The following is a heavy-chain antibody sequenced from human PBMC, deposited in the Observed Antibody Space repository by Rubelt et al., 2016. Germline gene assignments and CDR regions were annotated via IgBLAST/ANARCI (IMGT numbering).Heavy chain of an antibody. CDR1: GFTFSSYW. D-gene: IGHD2-15*01. J-gene: IGHJ4*02. Sequence: GGSLRLSCAASGFTFSSYWMHWVRQAPGKGLVWVSRINSDGSSTSYADSVKGRFTISRDNAKNTLYLQMNSLRAEDTAVYYCARVKVVVAATSFDYWGQGTLVTVSS. CDR2: INSDGSST. CDR3: ARVKVVVAATSFDY. V-gene: IGHV3-74*01.